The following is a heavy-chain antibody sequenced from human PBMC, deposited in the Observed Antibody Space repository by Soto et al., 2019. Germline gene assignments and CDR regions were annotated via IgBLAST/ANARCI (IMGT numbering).Heavy chain of an antibody. J-gene: IGHJ4*02. D-gene: IGHD4-17*01. CDR1: GGSVSNKTYY. CDR3: ARTTAVPNTLRSRYFFDY. Sequence: QVQLQESGPGLLKPSETLSLTCSVSGGSVSNKTYYWSWIRQPPGKRLEWIGYRDYSGTTNYNPSLKRRVTISVDLSKNQFSLRLSSVTTADTALYYCARTTAVPNTLRSRYFFDYWGQGTLVTVSS. V-gene: IGHV4-61*01. CDR2: RDYSGTT.